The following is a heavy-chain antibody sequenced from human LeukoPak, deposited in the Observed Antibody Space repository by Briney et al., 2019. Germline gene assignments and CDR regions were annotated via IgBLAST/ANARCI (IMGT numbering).Heavy chain of an antibody. V-gene: IGHV3-30*02. CDR3: AKADYYDSSGQDY. Sequence: AGGSLSLSCAASGFTFSSYGMHWVRQAPGKGLEWVAFLRYDGSNKYYADSVKGRFTIYRYNSKNTLYLQMNSLSAEDTAVYYCAKADYYDSSGQDYWGQGTLVTVSS. CDR2: LRYDGSNK. D-gene: IGHD3-22*01. CDR1: GFTFSSYG. J-gene: IGHJ4*02.